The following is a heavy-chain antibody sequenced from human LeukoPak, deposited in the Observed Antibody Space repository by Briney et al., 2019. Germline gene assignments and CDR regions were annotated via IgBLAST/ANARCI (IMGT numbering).Heavy chain of an antibody. CDR2: IYHSGST. V-gene: IGHV4-30-2*01. CDR1: GGSISSGGYS. CDR3: ARVYFSGGSCCFDY. D-gene: IGHD2-15*01. J-gene: IGHJ4*02. Sequence: SQTLSLTCAVSGGSISSGGYSWSWIRQPPGKGLEWIGYIYHSGSTYYNPSLKSRVTISVDRSKNQFSLKLSSVTAADAAVYYCARVYFSGGSCCFDYWSQGTLVTVSS.